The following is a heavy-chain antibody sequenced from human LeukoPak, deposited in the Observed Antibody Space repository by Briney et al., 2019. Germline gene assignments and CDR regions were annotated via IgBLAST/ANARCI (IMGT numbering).Heavy chain of an antibody. CDR1: GFTFSSYA. CDR3: ARGGVVVAAPDY. J-gene: IGHJ4*02. Sequence: GGSLRLSCAASGFTFSSYAMSWVRQAPGKGLEWVSAISGSGGSTYYADSVKGRFTISRDNAKNSLYLQMNSLRAEDTAVYYCARGGVVVAAPDYWGQGTLVTVSS. V-gene: IGHV3-23*01. CDR2: ISGSGGST. D-gene: IGHD2-15*01.